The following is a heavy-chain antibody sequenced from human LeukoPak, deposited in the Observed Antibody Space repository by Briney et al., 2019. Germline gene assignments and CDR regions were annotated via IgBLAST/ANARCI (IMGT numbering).Heavy chain of an antibody. V-gene: IGHV3-30*02. CDR1: GFTFSSYG. CDR2: IRYDGNNK. D-gene: IGHD1-14*01. CDR3: AKDNPLDY. Sequence: PGGSLRLSCAASGFTFSSYGMHWVRQAPGKGLEWVAFIRYDGNNKLYADSVKGRFTISRDNSKNTVYLHINSLRTEDTALYYCAKDNPLDYWGQGTLVIVSS. J-gene: IGHJ4*02.